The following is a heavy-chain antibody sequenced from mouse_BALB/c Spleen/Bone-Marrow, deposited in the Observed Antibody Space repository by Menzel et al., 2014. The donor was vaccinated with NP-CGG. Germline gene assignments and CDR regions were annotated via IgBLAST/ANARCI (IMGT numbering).Heavy chain of an antibody. CDR1: GFDFSRYW. CDR3: ARLGYYGCFAY. V-gene: IGHV4-1*02. Sequence: EVQLQESGGGLVQPGGSLKLSCAASGFDFSRYWMSWVRQAPGRGLEWIGEINPDSSTINYTPSLKDKFIISRDNAKNTLYLQMSKVRSEDTALYYCARLGYYGCFAYWGQGTLVTVSA. D-gene: IGHD1-1*01. J-gene: IGHJ3*01. CDR2: INPDSSTI.